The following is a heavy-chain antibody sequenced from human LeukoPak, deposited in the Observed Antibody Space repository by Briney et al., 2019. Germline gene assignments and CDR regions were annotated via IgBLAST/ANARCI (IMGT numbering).Heavy chain of an antibody. CDR1: GGSFSGHY. CDR2: INHSGST. D-gene: IGHD5-24*01. CDR3: ARGGDGYNARGY. J-gene: IGHJ4*02. Sequence: SETLSLTCAVYGGSFSGHYWSWIRQPPGKGLEWIGEINHSGSTNYNPSLKSRVTISVDTSKNQFSLKLSSVTAADTAVYYCARGGDGYNARGYWGQGTLVTVSS. V-gene: IGHV4-34*01.